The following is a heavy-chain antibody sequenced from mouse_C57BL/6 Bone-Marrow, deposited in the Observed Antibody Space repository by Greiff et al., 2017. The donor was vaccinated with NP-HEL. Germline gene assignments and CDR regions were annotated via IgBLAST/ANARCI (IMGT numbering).Heavy chain of an antibody. CDR1: GYTFTSYW. Sequence: QVQLQQSGAELAKPGASVKLSCKASGYTFTSYWMHWVKQRPGQGLEWIGYINPSSGYTKYNQKFKDKATLTADKSSSTAYMQLSSLTYEDSAVYYCARERNYYGSSFYYYAMDYWGQGTSVTVSS. CDR2: INPSSGYT. CDR3: ARERNYYGSSFYYYAMDY. D-gene: IGHD1-1*01. V-gene: IGHV1-7*01. J-gene: IGHJ4*01.